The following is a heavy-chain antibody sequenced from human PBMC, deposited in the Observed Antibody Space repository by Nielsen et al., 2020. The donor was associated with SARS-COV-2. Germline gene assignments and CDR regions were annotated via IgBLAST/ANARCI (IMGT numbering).Heavy chain of an antibody. CDR3: ARDSQWLVTGYYYYGMDV. CDR2: IKQDGSEK. Sequence: GGSLRLSCAASGFTFSSYWMSWVRQAPGKGLEWVANIKQDGSEKYYVDSVKGRFTIFRDNAKNSLYLQMNSLRAGDTAVYYCARDSQWLVTGYYYYGMDVWGQGTTVTVSS. V-gene: IGHV3-7*03. D-gene: IGHD6-19*01. CDR1: GFTFSSYW. J-gene: IGHJ6*02.